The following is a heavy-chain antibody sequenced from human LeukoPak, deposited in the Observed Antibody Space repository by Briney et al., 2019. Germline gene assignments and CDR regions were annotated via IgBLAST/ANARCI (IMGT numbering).Heavy chain of an antibody. J-gene: IGHJ3*02. V-gene: IGHV3-23*01. CDR3: ARDASDYLTTVTTLRHDAFDI. D-gene: IGHD4-17*01. CDR2: ISGSGGNT. CDR1: GFTFSSYA. Sequence: GGSLRLSCAASGFTFSSYAMSWVRQAPGKGLEWVSAISGSGGNTYYADSVKGRFTISRDNSKNTLYLQMNSLRVEDTAVYYCARDASDYLTTVTTLRHDAFDIWGQGTMVTVSS.